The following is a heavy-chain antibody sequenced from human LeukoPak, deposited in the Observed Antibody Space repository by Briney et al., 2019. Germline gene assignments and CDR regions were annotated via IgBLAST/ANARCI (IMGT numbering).Heavy chain of an antibody. CDR3: ARHRVRYFDWWPRNYYFDY. J-gene: IGHJ4*02. V-gene: IGHV4-39*01. CDR2: IYYSGST. CDR1: GGSISSSSYY. Sequence: PSETLSLTCTVSGGSISSSSYYWGWIRQPPGKGLEWIGSIYYSGSTYYNPSLKSRVTISVDTSKNQFSLKLSSVTAADTAVYYCARHRVRYFDWWPRNYYFDYWGQGTLVTVSS. D-gene: IGHD3-9*01.